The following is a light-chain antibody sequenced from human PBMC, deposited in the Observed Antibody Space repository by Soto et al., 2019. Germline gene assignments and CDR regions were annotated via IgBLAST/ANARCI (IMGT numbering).Light chain of an antibody. Sequence: DIQMTQSPSTLSGSVGDRVTVTFRASQTISSWLAWYQQKPGKAPKLLIYKASSLESGVPSRFSGSGSGTEFTLTISSLQPDDFATYYCQQYNNWWTFGQGTKVDIK. CDR2: KAS. J-gene: IGKJ1*01. V-gene: IGKV1-5*03. CDR1: QTISSW. CDR3: QQYNNWWT.